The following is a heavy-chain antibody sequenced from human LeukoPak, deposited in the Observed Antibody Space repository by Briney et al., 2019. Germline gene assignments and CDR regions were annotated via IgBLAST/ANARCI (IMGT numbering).Heavy chain of an antibody. V-gene: IGHV3-48*03. Sequence: PGGSLRLSCAASGFTFSSYEMNWVRQAPGKGLEWVSYISSSGSTIYYADSVKGRFTISRDNLKNTLYLQMNSLRAEDTAVYYCARDRFRVGATRSEFDYWGQGTLVTVSS. CDR1: GFTFSSYE. D-gene: IGHD1-26*01. CDR2: ISSSGSTI. J-gene: IGHJ4*02. CDR3: ARDRFRVGATRSEFDY.